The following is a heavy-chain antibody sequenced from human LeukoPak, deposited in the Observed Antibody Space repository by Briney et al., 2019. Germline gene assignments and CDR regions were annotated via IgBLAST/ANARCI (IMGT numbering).Heavy chain of an antibody. D-gene: IGHD6-13*01. CDR3: ARDKSIAAAGPAEYFQH. Sequence: TGGSLRLSCAASGFTFSSYWMSWVRQAPGKGLEWVAVISYDGSNKYYADSVKGRFTISRDNSKNTLYLQMNSLRAEDTAVYYCARDKSIAAAGPAEYFQHWGQGTLVTVSS. V-gene: IGHV3-30-3*01. CDR1: GFTFSSYW. CDR2: ISYDGSNK. J-gene: IGHJ1*01.